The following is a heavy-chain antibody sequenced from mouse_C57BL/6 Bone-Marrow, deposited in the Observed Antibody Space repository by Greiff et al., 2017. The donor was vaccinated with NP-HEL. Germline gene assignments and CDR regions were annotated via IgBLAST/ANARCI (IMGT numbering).Heavy chain of an antibody. Sequence: QVQLQQPGAELVRPGPSVKLSCKASGYTFTSYWMHWVKQRPGQGLEWIGVIDPSDSYTNYNQKFKGKATLTVDTSSSTAYMQLSSLTSEDSAVYYCAREGPYGSSDYFDYWGQGTTLTVSS. CDR3: AREGPYGSSDYFDY. CDR2: IDPSDSYT. CDR1: GYTFTSYW. V-gene: IGHV1-59*01. D-gene: IGHD1-1*01. J-gene: IGHJ2*01.